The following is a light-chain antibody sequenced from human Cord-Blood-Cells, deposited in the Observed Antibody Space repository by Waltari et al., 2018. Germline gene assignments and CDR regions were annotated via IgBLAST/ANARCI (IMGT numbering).Light chain of an antibody. CDR1: SSDVGGYNL. J-gene: IGLJ2*01. CDR2: DVS. V-gene: IGLV2-11*01. CDR3: CSYAGSYTL. Sequence: QSALTPPRSVSGSPGPSVTISCTGPSSDVGGYNLVSWYQQHPVKAPKLMIYDVSKRPSGVPGRFPGSKSGNTASLTISELQAEDEADYYCCSYAGSYTLFGGGTKLTVL.